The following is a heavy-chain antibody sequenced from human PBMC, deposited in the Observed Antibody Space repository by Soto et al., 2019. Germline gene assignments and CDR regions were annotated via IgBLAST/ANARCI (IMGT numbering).Heavy chain of an antibody. D-gene: IGHD1-26*01. Sequence: ASVKVSCKASGYTFTSYDINWVRQATGQGFEWMGWMNPNSGNTGYAQKFQGRVTMTRDTSITTAYMELRNLRSDDTAVYYCARLVGPTSSDNWFDPWGQGTLVTVSS. CDR3: ARLVGPTSSDNWFDP. CDR1: GYTFTSYD. V-gene: IGHV1-8*01. J-gene: IGHJ5*02. CDR2: MNPNSGNT.